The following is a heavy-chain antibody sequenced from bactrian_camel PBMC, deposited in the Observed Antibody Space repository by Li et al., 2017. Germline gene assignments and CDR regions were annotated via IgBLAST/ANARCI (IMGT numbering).Heavy chain of an antibody. CDR3: ARGPENLWEYGY. J-gene: IGHJ4*01. Sequence: HVQLVESGGGAAQAGGSLRLSCAVSEYPYNCLGWFRQAPGKGLEWVSRINTGGSSTYYADSVKGRFTISRDNAKNTLYLQMTSLKTEDTAVYYCARGPENLWEYGYWGQGTQVTVS. CDR1: EYPYNC. V-gene: IGHV3S1*01. CDR2: INTGGSST.